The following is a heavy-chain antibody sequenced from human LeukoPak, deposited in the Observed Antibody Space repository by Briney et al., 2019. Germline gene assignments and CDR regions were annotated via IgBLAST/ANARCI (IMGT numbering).Heavy chain of an antibody. CDR2: ISPGSRTI. V-gene: IGHV3-48*01. CDR1: GFTFSSYS. J-gene: IGHJ4*02. CDR3: ARGMTALDY. Sequence: GGSLRLSCVASGFTFSSYSMNWVRQAPGKGLEWVSYISPGSRTIYYADSVKGRFTMSRDNADDSLFLQMNSLRVEDTSVYYCARGMTALDYWGQGTLVTVSS.